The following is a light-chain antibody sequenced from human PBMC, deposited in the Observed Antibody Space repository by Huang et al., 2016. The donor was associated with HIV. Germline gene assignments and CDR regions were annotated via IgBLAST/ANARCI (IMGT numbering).Light chain of an antibody. CDR1: QTISNY. CDR2: AAS. V-gene: IGKV1-39*01. Sequence: DIQMTQSPSSLSASVGDRVTITCRASQTISNYLNWYQQKPGKAPKLLIYAASTSQRGVPARFSGSGSGTDFTLTLTNLQPEDFATYYCQQSNDSPRTFGEGTRVEIK. J-gene: IGKJ1*01. CDR3: QQSNDSPRT.